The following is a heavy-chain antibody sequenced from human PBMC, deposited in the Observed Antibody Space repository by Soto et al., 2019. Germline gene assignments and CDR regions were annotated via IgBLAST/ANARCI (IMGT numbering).Heavy chain of an antibody. CDR3: AKDGGQGTTWHYYYGMDV. CDR2: ISYDGSNK. J-gene: IGHJ6*02. D-gene: IGHD1-7*01. Sequence: QVQLVESGGGVVQPGRSLRLSCAASGFTFSSYGMHWVRQAPGKGLEWVAVISYDGSNKYYADSVKGRFTISRDNSKNTLYLQMNSLRAEDTAVYYCAKDGGQGTTWHYYYGMDVWGQGTTVTVSS. CDR1: GFTFSSYG. V-gene: IGHV3-30*18.